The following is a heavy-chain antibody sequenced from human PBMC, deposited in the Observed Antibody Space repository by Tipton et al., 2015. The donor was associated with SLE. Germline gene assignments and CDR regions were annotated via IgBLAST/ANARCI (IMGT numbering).Heavy chain of an antibody. V-gene: IGHV4-59*01. CDR3: ARLGGWELHVFDY. Sequence: LRLSCTVSGCSISSYYLSWIRPPPGTGLEWIGYIYYSGSTNYNPSPKSRVTISVDTSKNQFSLKLSSVTAADTAVYYCARLGGWELHVFDYWGQGTLVTVSS. CDR1: GCSISSYY. D-gene: IGHD1-26*01. CDR2: IYYSGST. J-gene: IGHJ4*02.